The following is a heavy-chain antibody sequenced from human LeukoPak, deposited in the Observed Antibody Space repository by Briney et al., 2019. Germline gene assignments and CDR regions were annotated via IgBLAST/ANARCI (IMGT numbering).Heavy chain of an antibody. CDR3: ARIAVAHFDP. V-gene: IGHV3-66*01. CDR2: IYSSGNT. CDR1: GXTVSGNY. D-gene: IGHD6-19*01. J-gene: IGHJ5*02. Sequence: PGGSLRLSCAASGXTVSGNYMSWVRQAPGKGLEWVSLIYSSGNTYYADSVKGRFTISRDKSKNTLYLQMNSLRAEDTALYYCARIAVAHFDPWGQGTLVTVSS.